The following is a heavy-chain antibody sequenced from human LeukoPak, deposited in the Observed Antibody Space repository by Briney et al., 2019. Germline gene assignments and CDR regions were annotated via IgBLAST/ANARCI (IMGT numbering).Heavy chain of an antibody. J-gene: IGHJ4*02. V-gene: IGHV3-21*01. CDR1: TFTISTYS. Sequence: GGSLRLSCAASTFTISTYSMNWVRQAPGKGLEWVSSITSSSSYTYYADSVKGRFTFSRDNAKNSLYMQMNSLRSDDTAVYYCASGGHAFYYSSVYRYYFDYWGQGTLVTVSS. CDR2: ITSSSSYT. D-gene: IGHD3-22*01. CDR3: ASGGHAFYYSSVYRYYFDY.